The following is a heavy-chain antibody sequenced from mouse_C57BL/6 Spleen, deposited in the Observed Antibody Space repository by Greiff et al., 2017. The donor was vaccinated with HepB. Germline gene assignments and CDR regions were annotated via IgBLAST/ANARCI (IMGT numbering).Heavy chain of an antibody. V-gene: IGHV1-15*01. CDR3: TVLQAQATDY. CDR2: IDPETGGT. CDR1: GYTFTDYE. D-gene: IGHD3-2*02. Sequence: QVQLQQSGAELVRPGASVTLSCKASGYTFTDYEMHWVKQTPVHGLEWIGAIDPETGGTAYNQKFKGKAILTADKSSSTAYMELRSLTSEDSAVYYCTVLQAQATDYWGQDTTLTVSS. J-gene: IGHJ2*01.